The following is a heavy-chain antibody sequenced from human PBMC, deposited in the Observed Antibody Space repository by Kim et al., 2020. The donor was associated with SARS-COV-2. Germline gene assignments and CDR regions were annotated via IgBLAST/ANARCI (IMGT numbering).Heavy chain of an antibody. Sequence: SDGSNKYYADSVMGRFTISRDNSKNMLFLQTNSLRAEDTAVYYCANFESWGQGTLVTVSS. CDR3: ANFES. CDR2: SDGSNK. V-gene: IGHV3-33*06. J-gene: IGHJ4*02.